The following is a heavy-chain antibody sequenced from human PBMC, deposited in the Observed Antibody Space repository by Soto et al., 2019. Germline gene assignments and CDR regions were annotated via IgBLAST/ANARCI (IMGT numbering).Heavy chain of an antibody. J-gene: IGHJ6*02. V-gene: IGHV3-53*04. Sequence: EVQLVESGGGLVQPGGSLRLSCEASGFNVSNYYMTWVRQAPGKGLEWVSVLYSGGTIYYADSVKGRFTISRHDSKNKLELKMNRRRAEDTAVYYCARGGRSLGVDYYYGLDVWGQGTTVTVSS. CDR3: ARGGRSLGVDYYYGLDV. D-gene: IGHD2-8*01. CDR2: LYSGGTI. CDR1: GFNVSNYY.